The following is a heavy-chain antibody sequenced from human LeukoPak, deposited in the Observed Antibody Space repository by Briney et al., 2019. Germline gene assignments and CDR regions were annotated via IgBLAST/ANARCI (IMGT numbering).Heavy chain of an antibody. Sequence: SETLSLTCTVSGGSISSGGYYWSWIRQPPGKGLEWIGYIYHSGSTYYNPSLKSRVTISVDRSKNQFSLKLSSVTAADTAVYYCARVFEYGGNGDYFDYWGQGTLVTVSS. CDR1: GGSISSGGYY. CDR3: ARVFEYGGNGDYFDY. V-gene: IGHV4-30-2*01. CDR2: IYHSGST. D-gene: IGHD4-23*01. J-gene: IGHJ4*02.